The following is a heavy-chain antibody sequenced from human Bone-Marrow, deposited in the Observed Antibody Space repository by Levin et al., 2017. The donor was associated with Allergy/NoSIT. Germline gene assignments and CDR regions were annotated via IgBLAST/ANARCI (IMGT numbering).Heavy chain of an antibody. J-gene: IGHJ6*03. Sequence: GESLKISCQASGSTFISFGVAWVRQAPGQGLEWMGWISAHNGNTNYARKFQGRVTMTTDKPTSTAYMELRSLRSDDTAVYYCARFVVVPATYYYLDVWGKGTTVTVSS. CDR1: GSTFISFG. CDR2: ISAHNGNT. CDR3: ARFVVVPATYYYLDV. V-gene: IGHV1-18*01. D-gene: IGHD2-2*01.